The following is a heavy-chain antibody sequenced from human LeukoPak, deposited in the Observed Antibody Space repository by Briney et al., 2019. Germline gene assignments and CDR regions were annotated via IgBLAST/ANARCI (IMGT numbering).Heavy chain of an antibody. CDR1: GFSFSNYW. J-gene: IGHJ4*02. CDR2: IKHDGIEM. CDR3: TRATGWYPDY. V-gene: IGHV3-7*01. Sequence: PGGSLRLSCAATGFSFSNYWMSWLRQAPGKGLEWVANIKHDGIEMNYADSAKGRFTISRDNAKNSLYLQMTSLRAEDTALYYCTRATGWYPDYWGQGTLITVSS. D-gene: IGHD6-19*01.